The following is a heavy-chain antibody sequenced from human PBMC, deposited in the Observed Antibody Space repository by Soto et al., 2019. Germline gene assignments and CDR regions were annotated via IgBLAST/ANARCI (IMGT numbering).Heavy chain of an antibody. V-gene: IGHV4-59*01. D-gene: IGHD2-2*01. CDR1: SASLISYS. J-gene: IGHJ3*02. CDR2: TFYSGSA. Sequence: SDTLSLTCTISSASLISYSWTWIRHTPWRGLEWIGFTFYSGSAHYSPSLKSRVTISIDASKNEISLRLTSVTAADTAVYFCATMCVPDEWGMQAFDTCGQAEMVTLSS. CDR3: ATMCVPDEWGMQAFDT.